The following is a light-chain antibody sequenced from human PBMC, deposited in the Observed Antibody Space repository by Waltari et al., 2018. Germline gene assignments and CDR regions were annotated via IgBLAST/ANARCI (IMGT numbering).Light chain of an antibody. V-gene: IGKV3-11*01. CDR3: QQRGNWPSGYT. Sequence: EIVLTQSPATLSLSPGETATLSCRASQSVSTYLTCYQQKPGQAPRHLVYDASRRAPGTPARFSGSGSGTDFTLTISSLEPEDFAVYYCQQRGNWPSGYTFGQGTKLEIK. CDR2: DAS. J-gene: IGKJ2*01. CDR1: QSVSTY.